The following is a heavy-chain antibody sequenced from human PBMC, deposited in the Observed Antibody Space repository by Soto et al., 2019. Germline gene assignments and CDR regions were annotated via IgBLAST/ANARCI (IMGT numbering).Heavy chain of an antibody. V-gene: IGHV3-66*04. J-gene: IGHJ6*03. Sequence: GGSLRLSCAASGFTVRSNYMSWVRQAPGKGLEWVSVIYSGGSTYYADSVKGRFTISRDNSKNTLYLQMNSLRAEDTAVYYCARLPAAIVTPGLYYYYYMDVWGKGTTVTVSS. D-gene: IGHD2-2*02. CDR2: IYSGGST. CDR1: GFTVRSNY. CDR3: ARLPAAIVTPGLYYYYYMDV.